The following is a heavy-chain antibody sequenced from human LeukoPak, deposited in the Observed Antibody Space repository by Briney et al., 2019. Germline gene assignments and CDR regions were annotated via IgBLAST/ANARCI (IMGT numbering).Heavy chain of an antibody. V-gene: IGHV4-59*08. CDR3: ATLAVGAGGPEFQH. CDR1: GGSISSFH. CDR2: IYYSGST. J-gene: IGHJ1*01. D-gene: IGHD1-26*01. Sequence: SETLSLTCTVSGGSISSFHWSWIRQRQEMGLVWIGYIYYSGSTNYNPSLKSRVTISVDASKNQFSLKLSSVTAADTAVYYCATLAVGAGGPEFQHWGQGSLVTVSS.